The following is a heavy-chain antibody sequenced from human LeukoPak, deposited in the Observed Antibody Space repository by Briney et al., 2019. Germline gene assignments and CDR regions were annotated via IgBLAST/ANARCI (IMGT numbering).Heavy chain of an antibody. Sequence: ASVKVSCKTSGYTFNDYYIHCVRQAPGQGLEWMGWINPNSGDTNYAQPFQGRVTMTRDTSISTTYMELSKLRSDDTAVYFCARDLWSGELSVYWGPGSLVTVSS. D-gene: IGHD3-10*01. J-gene: IGHJ4*02. CDR3: ARDLWSGELSVY. V-gene: IGHV1-2*02. CDR1: GYTFNDYY. CDR2: INPNSGDT.